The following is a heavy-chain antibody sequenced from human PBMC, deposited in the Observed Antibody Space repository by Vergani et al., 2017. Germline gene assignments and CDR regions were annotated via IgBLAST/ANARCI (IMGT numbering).Heavy chain of an antibody. CDR3: ARAGCSSTSCYTGFDYYYYYMDV. Sequence: QVQLVQSGAEVKKPGSSVKVSCKASGGTFSSYAMNWVRQAPGQGLEWMGWINTNTGNPTYAQGFTGRFVFSLDTSVSTAYLQISSLKAEDTAVYYCARAGCSSTSCYTGFDYYYYYMDVWGKGTTVTVSS. D-gene: IGHD2-2*02. CDR1: GGTFSSYA. J-gene: IGHJ6*03. CDR2: INTNTGNP. V-gene: IGHV7-4-1*02.